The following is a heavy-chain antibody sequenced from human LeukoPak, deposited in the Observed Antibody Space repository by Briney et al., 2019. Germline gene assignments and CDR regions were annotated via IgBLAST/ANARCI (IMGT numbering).Heavy chain of an antibody. Sequence: PGGSLRLSCAASGFTFSSYAMTWVRQAPGKGLEWVAVIWYDGSNKYYADSVKGRFTISRDNSKNTLYVQMNSLRAEDTAVYYCAKDAGCCSGGTCYGESYFDYWGQGTLVTVSS. CDR2: IWYDGSNK. J-gene: IGHJ4*02. D-gene: IGHD2-15*01. CDR1: GFTFSSYA. CDR3: AKDAGCCSGGTCYGESYFDY. V-gene: IGHV3-33*06.